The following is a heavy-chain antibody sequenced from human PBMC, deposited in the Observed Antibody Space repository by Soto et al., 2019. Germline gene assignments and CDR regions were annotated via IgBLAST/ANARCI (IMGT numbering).Heavy chain of an antibody. CDR3: ARMYSSSWYAGGGWFDP. D-gene: IGHD6-13*01. V-gene: IGHV4-34*01. Sequence: SETLSLTCAVYGGSFSGYYWSWIRQPPGKGLEWIGEINHSGSTNYNPSLKSRVTISVDTSKNQFSLKLSSVTAADTAVYYCARMYSSSWYAGGGWFDPWGQGTLVTV. CDR1: GGSFSGYY. CDR2: INHSGST. J-gene: IGHJ5*02.